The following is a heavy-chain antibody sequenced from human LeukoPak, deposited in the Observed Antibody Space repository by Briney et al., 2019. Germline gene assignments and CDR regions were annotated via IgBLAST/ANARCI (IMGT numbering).Heavy chain of an antibody. CDR3: ARDLVLYSSWGKSYYYYYYMDV. CDR2: IYTSGST. CDR1: GGSISSYY. D-gene: IGHD6-13*01. V-gene: IGHV4-4*07. Sequence: SETLSLTCTVCGGSISSYYWSWIRQPAGKGLEWIGRIYTSGSTNYNPSLKSRVTMSVDTSKNQFSLKLSSVTAADTAVYYCARDLVLYSSWGKSYYYYYYMDVWGKGTTVTISS. J-gene: IGHJ6*03.